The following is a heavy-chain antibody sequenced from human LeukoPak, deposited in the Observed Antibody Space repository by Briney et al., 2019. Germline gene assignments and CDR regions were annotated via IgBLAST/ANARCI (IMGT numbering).Heavy chain of an antibody. Sequence: GASVKVSCKASGYTFTSYDINWVRQAPGQGLEWMGIINPSGGSTSYAQKFQGRVTMTRDMSTSTVYMELSSLRSEDTAVYYCARAPVWGYFDLWGRGTLVTVSS. CDR3: ARAPVWGYFDL. D-gene: IGHD3-16*01. V-gene: IGHV1-46*01. J-gene: IGHJ2*01. CDR2: INPSGGST. CDR1: GYTFTSYD.